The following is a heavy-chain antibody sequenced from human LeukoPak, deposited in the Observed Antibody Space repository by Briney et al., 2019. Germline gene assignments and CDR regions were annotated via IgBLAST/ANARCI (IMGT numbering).Heavy chain of an antibody. CDR1: GFTFSTYW. CDR2: IKQDGSEK. J-gene: IGHJ4*02. D-gene: IGHD1-26*01. Sequence: GGSLRLSCAASGFTFSTYWMSWVRQAPGKGLEWVAIIKQDGSEKYYVDSVKGRFTISRDNAKNSLYLQMNSLRAEDTAVYYCANSAGSYAYYFDYWGQGTLVTVSS. CDR3: ANSAGSYAYYFDY. V-gene: IGHV3-7*03.